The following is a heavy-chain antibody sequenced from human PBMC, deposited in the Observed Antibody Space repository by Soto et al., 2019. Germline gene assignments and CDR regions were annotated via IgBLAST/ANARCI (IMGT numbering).Heavy chain of an antibody. CDR3: ASRSTALDY. V-gene: IGHV3-33*01. J-gene: IGHJ4*02. CDR1: GFTFSSYG. D-gene: IGHD5-18*01. CDR2: IWYDGSKK. Sequence: QVQLVESGGGVVQPGRSLRLSCEASGFTFSSYGMHWVRQAPGKGLEWVAVIWYDGSKKYYADFVKGRFTISRDNSKNTLYLQMNSLRAEDTAVYYCASRSTALDYWGQGALVTVSS.